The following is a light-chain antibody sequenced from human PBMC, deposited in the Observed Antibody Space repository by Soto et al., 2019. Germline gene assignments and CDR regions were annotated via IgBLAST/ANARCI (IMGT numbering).Light chain of an antibody. V-gene: IGLV1-40*01. CDR1: SSNIGAGYD. J-gene: IGLJ2*01. CDR2: GNS. CDR3: QPYDSSLSGPVV. Sequence: QSVLTQPPSVSGAPGQRVTISCTGSSSNIGAGYDVHWYQQLPGTAPKLLIYGNSNRPSGVPDRFSGSKSGTSASLAITGLQAEDEADYHFQPYDSSLSGPVVFGGGTQLTVL.